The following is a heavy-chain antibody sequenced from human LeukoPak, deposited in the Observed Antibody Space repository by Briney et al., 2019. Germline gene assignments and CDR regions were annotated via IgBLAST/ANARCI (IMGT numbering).Heavy chain of an antibody. D-gene: IGHD1-7*01. V-gene: IGHV1-8*03. Sequence: AASVKVSCKASGYTFTSYDINWVRQATGQGLEWMGWMNPNSGNTGYAQKFQGRVTITRNTSISTAYMELSSLRSEDTAVYYCARGLRAAPGELHRNFDYWGQGTLVTVSS. J-gene: IGHJ4*02. CDR2: MNPNSGNT. CDR1: GYTFTSYD. CDR3: ARGLRAAPGELHRNFDY.